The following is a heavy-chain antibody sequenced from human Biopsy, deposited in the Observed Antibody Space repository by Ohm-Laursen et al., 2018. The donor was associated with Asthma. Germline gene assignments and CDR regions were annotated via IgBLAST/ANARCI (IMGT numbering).Heavy chain of an antibody. V-gene: IGHV3-30*19. CDR3: ASQSSGPDFWSGYYYFDY. D-gene: IGHD3-3*01. CDR1: GFTFGDYC. Sequence: SLRLSCTASGFTFGDYCMSWVRQAPGKGLEWVAVISYDGSSIYYADSVKGRFTISRDNSKNTLSPQMNSLTAEDTAVYYCASQSSGPDFWSGYYYFDYWGQGTLVTVSS. CDR2: ISYDGSSI. J-gene: IGHJ4*02.